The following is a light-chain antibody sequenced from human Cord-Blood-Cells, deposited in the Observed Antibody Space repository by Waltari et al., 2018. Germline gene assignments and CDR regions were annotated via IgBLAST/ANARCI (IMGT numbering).Light chain of an antibody. V-gene: IGKV2-28*01. J-gene: IGKJ1*01. Sequence: DIVMTQSPLALPVTPGEPASISCRSTRSLLHSNGYNFLDWYLQKPGQSPQLLIYLGSNRASGVPDRFSGSGSGTDFTLKISRVEAEDVGVYYCMQALQTPRTCGQGTKVEIK. CDR3: MQALQTPRT. CDR1: RSLLHSNGYNF. CDR2: LGS.